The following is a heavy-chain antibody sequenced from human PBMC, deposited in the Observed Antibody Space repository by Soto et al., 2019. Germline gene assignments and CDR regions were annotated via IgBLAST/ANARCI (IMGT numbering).Heavy chain of an antibody. D-gene: IGHD6-13*01. CDR1: GYTFTSYT. CDR2: IHTGNGAT. J-gene: IGHJ5*02. CDR3: TRAQGIGAAAFDYFDP. Sequence: QVQLVQSGAEVKKPGASVKVSCKASGYTFTSYTMYWVRQAPGQRLEWIGWIHTGNGATKYSQKFQGRVTITRDTSASTADMELSSLTYEDTAVYYCTRAQGIGAAAFDYFDPWGKGTLVTVSS. V-gene: IGHV1-3*04.